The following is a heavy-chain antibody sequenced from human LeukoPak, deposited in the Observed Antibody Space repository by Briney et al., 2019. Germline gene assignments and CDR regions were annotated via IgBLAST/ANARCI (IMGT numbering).Heavy chain of an antibody. J-gene: IGHJ4*02. CDR1: GFTLSSYG. CDR2: IWYDGSNK. Sequence: GGSLRLSCAASGFTLSSYGMPWVRQAPGKGLEWVAVIWYDGSNKYYADSVKGRFTISRDNSKNTLYLQMNSLRAEDTAVYYCARDGCSSTSCYDYWGQGTLVTVSS. CDR3: ARDGCSSTSCYDY. D-gene: IGHD2-2*01. V-gene: IGHV3-33*01.